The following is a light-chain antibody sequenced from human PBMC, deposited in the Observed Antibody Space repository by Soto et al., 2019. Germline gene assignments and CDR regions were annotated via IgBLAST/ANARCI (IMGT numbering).Light chain of an antibody. CDR3: QQYGSSPIT. V-gene: IGKV3-20*01. J-gene: IGKJ5*01. CDR2: GAS. CDR1: QSVDIS. Sequence: EIVLTQSPSTLSVSPGERVTLSCRASQSVDISLAWYQQKPGQAPRLLIYGASTRATDMPGTFSGRGSGTDFTLTISRLEPEDFAVYYCQQYGSSPITFGQGTRLEIK.